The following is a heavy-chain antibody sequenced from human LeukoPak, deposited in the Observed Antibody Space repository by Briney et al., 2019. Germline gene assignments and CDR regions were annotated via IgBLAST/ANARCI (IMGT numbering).Heavy chain of an antibody. D-gene: IGHD3-10*02. V-gene: IGHV3-7*01. CDR1: GFTFSSYW. J-gene: IGHJ6*04. Sequence: GGSLRLSCVVSGFTFSSYWMSWVRQAPGKGLEWVANIKQDGSEKYYVDSVKGRFTISRENAKNSLSLQMNSLKADDTAVYYCAELGITMIGGVWGKGTTVTISS. CDR2: IKQDGSEK. CDR3: AELGITMIGGV.